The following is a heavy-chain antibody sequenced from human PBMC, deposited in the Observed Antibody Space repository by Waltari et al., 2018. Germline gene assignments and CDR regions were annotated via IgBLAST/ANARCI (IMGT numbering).Heavy chain of an antibody. Sequence: QVQLQQWGAGLLKPSETLSLTCAVYGGSFSGYYWSWIRQPPGKGLEWIGEINHMGSTNPNPSLKSRVTISVDTSKNQFSLKLSSVTAADTAVYYCAREEIADADFDYWGQGTLVTVSS. CDR3: AREEIADADFDY. D-gene: IGHD6-13*01. J-gene: IGHJ4*02. CDR2: INHMGST. V-gene: IGHV4-34*01. CDR1: GGSFSGYY.